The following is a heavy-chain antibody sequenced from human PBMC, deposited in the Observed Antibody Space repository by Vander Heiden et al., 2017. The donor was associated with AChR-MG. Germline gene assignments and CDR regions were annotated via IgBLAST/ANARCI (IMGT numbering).Heavy chain of an antibody. Sequence: EVQLVQSGAEVKKLGESLKISCKGSGYIFTSYWIGWVRHMPGKGLEWMGVMYPPDSDSRYSPSFQGHVTMSADKSISTAYLQWSSLKASDTAIYYCGRRGKGGLDVWGQGTSVTVSS. CDR2: MYPPDSDS. CDR1: GYIFTSYW. CDR3: GRRGKGGLDV. V-gene: IGHV5-51*01. J-gene: IGHJ6*02.